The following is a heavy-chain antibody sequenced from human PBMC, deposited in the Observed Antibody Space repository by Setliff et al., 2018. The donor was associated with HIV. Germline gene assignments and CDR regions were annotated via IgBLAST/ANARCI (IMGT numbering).Heavy chain of an antibody. CDR1: GGSFISYY. CDR3: TRHRDPPGSRWIFYYYYMDL. J-gene: IGHJ6*03. CDR2: IYSSGTT. V-gene: IGHV4-39*01. D-gene: IGHD6-13*01. Sequence: PSETLSLTCAVYGGSFISYYWTWIRQPPGKRLEWLGSIYSSGTTSYNPSLSSRLTISVDTSKNQVSLRLSSVTAADTGVYYCTRHRDPPGSRWIFYYYYMDLWGGGTTVTVSS.